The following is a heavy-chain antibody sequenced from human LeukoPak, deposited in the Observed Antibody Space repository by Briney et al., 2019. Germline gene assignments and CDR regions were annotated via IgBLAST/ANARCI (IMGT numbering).Heavy chain of an antibody. V-gene: IGHV3-23*01. CDR1: GFTFSSYA. J-gene: IGHJ4*02. Sequence: GGSLRLSCAASGFTFSSYAMSWVRQAPGKGLEWVSAISGSGGSTYYADSVKGRFTISRDNSKNTLYLQMNSLRAEDTTVYYCAKDQGWTTTTPLFLDYWGQGTLVTVSS. CDR2: ISGSGGST. D-gene: IGHD2-21*01. CDR3: AKDQGWTTTTPLFLDY.